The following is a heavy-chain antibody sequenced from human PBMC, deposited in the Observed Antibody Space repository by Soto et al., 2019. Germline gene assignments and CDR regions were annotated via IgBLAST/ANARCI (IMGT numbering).Heavy chain of an antibody. CDR3: ARDNSGSYYDLDY. CDR2: IIPIFGTA. V-gene: IGHV1-69*06. CDR1: GGTFSSYA. J-gene: IGHJ4*02. Sequence: ASVKVSCKASGGTFSSYAISWVRQAPGRGLEWMGGIIPIFGTANYAQKFQGRVTITADKSTSTAYMELSSLRSEDTAVYYCARDNSGSYYDLDYWGQGTLVTVSS. D-gene: IGHD1-26*01.